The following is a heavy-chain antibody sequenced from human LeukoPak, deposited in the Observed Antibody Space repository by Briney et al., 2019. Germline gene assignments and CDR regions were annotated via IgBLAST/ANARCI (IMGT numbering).Heavy chain of an antibody. Sequence: GGSLRLSCAASGFTFSSYAMHWVRQAPGKGLEWVAVISYDGSNKYYADSVKGRFTISRDNSKNTLYLQMNSLRAEDTAVYYCAKNWNYFDYWGQGTLVTVSS. CDR2: ISYDGSNK. V-gene: IGHV3-30*18. CDR1: GFTFSSYA. J-gene: IGHJ4*02. CDR3: AKNWNYFDY. D-gene: IGHD1-1*01.